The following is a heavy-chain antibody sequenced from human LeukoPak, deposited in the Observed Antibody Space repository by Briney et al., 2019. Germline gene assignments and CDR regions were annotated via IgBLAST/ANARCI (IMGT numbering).Heavy chain of an antibody. Sequence: GGSLRLSCAASGFTFSSFEMNWVRQAPGKGLEWVSYVSGNGDTKYYAESVRGRFTISRDNAKNSLYLQMNSLRAEDTAVYYCVSAYGGLLDYWGQGTLVTVYS. J-gene: IGHJ4*02. V-gene: IGHV3-48*03. CDR2: VSGNGDTK. CDR3: VSAYGGLLDY. CDR1: GFTFSSFE. D-gene: IGHD3-16*01.